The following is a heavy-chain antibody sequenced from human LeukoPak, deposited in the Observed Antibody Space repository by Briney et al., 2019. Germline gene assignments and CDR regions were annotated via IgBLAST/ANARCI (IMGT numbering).Heavy chain of an antibody. D-gene: IGHD2-15*01. V-gene: IGHV3-48*04. CDR1: GFTFSSYT. Sequence: GGSLRLSCAASGFTFSSYTMNWGCEGPGTGLELVSYISSSGGAIYYADSLKARFTISRDNAKNSLYLQMNSPRAEDTAVYYCARVGSSSKYYYYMDVWGKGTTVTVSS. J-gene: IGHJ6*03. CDR2: ISSSGGAI. CDR3: ARVGSSSKYYYYMDV.